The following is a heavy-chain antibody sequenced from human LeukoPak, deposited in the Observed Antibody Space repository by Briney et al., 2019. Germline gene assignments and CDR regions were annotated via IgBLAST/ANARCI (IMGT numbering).Heavy chain of an antibody. CDR3: ARDTLDYYDSSGYSL. Sequence: GGSLRLSCAASGFTFSSYSMNWVRQAPGEGLEWVSSISSSSSYIYYADSVKGRFTISRDNAKNSLYLQMNSLRAEDTAVYYCARDTLDYYDSSGYSLWGQGTLVTVSS. V-gene: IGHV3-21*01. CDR1: GFTFSSYS. D-gene: IGHD3-22*01. CDR2: ISSSSSYI. J-gene: IGHJ4*02.